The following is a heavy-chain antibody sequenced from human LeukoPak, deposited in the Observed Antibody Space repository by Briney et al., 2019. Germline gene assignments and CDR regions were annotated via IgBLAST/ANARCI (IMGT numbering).Heavy chain of an antibody. CDR2: IYSSGTT. CDR3: AREIGFKGWFDP. D-gene: IGHD2-15*01. Sequence: SETLSLTCTVSGGSISSYYWSWIRQPPGKGLEWIGYIYSSGTTNYNPSLKSRVTISVDTSKKQFSLKMTSVTAADTAVYYCAREIGFKGWFDPWGQGTLVTVSS. CDR1: GGSISSYY. J-gene: IGHJ5*02. V-gene: IGHV4-59*01.